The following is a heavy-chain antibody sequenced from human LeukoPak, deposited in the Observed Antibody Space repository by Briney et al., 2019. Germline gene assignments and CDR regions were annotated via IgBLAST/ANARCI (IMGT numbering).Heavy chain of an antibody. Sequence: PGGSLRLSCTASGFNFNSYTTSWVREAPGKGLEWVSSISGSGNYIYHAASVKGRFTISRDDAQNSVYLQMNSLKDEDTAVYYCARSRSSSPYDKNLNYWGQGTLVIVSS. J-gene: IGHJ4*02. V-gene: IGHV3-21*01. CDR3: ARSRSSSPYDKNLNY. CDR2: ISGSGNYI. CDR1: GFNFNSYT. D-gene: IGHD3-10*01.